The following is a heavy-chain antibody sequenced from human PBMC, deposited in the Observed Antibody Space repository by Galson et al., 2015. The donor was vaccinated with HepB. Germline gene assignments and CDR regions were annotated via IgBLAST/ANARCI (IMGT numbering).Heavy chain of an antibody. V-gene: IGHV1-46*01. Sequence: SVKVSCKASGYTFTSYYMHWVRQAPGQGLEWMGIINPSGGSTSYAQKFQGRVTMTGDTSTSTVYMELSSLRSEDTAVHYCAREGGSYGYYYYYYMDVWGKGTTVTVSS. J-gene: IGHJ6*03. CDR2: INPSGGST. CDR3: AREGGSYGYYYYYYMDV. D-gene: IGHD1-26*01. CDR1: GYTFTSYY.